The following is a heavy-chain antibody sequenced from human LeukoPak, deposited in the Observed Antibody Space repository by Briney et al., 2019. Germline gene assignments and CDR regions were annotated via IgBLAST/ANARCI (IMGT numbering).Heavy chain of an antibody. Sequence: GGSLRLSCAASGFTFSSYAMSWVRQAPGKGLEWVSDISGSGGSTYYADSVKGRFTISRDNSKNTLYLQMNSLRAEDTAVYYCAKRDTMIVVVITDFDYWGQGTLVTVSS. J-gene: IGHJ4*02. D-gene: IGHD3-22*01. CDR1: GFTFSSYA. V-gene: IGHV3-23*01. CDR3: AKRDTMIVVVITDFDY. CDR2: ISGSGGST.